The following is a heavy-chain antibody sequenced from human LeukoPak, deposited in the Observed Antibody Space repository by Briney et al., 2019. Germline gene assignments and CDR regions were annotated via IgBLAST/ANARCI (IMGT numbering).Heavy chain of an antibody. CDR3: AREPRDSFYFDY. Sequence: ASVNVSCKAFGYTFTNYYMHWVRQAPGQGLEWMGIINPSAGNTGFTQKFQGRVTMTRDASTSTVYMELSSLTSEDTAVYYCAREPRDSFYFDYWGQGTLVTVSS. V-gene: IGHV1-46*01. CDR1: GYTFTNYY. D-gene: IGHD2-15*01. CDR2: INPSAGNT. J-gene: IGHJ4*02.